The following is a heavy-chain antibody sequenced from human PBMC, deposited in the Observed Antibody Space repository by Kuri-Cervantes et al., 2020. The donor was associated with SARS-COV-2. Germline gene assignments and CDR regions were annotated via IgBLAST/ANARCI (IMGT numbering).Heavy chain of an antibody. Sequence: SVKVSCKASGGTFSSYAISWVRQAPGQGLEWMGGIIPIFGTANYAQKFQGRVTIIADKSTSTAYMELSSLRSEDTAVYYCAGSRWLQLDYYYYYGMDVWGQGTTVTVSS. CDR3: AGSRWLQLDYYYYYGMDV. J-gene: IGHJ6*02. V-gene: IGHV1-69*06. D-gene: IGHD5-24*01. CDR1: GGTFSSYA. CDR2: IIPIFGTA.